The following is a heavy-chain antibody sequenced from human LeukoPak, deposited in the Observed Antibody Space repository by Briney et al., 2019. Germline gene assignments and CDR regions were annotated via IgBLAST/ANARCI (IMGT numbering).Heavy chain of an antibody. CDR3: ASLFYYDSSGYYWDFDY. J-gene: IGHJ4*02. D-gene: IGHD3-22*01. V-gene: IGHV4-34*01. CDR1: GGSFSGYY. CDR2: INHSGST. Sequence: SETLSLTCAVYGGSFSGYYWSWIRQPPGKGLEWIGEINHSGSTNYNPSLKSRVTISVDTSKNQFSLKLSSVTAADTAVYYCASLFYYDSSGYYWDFDYWGQGTLVTVSS.